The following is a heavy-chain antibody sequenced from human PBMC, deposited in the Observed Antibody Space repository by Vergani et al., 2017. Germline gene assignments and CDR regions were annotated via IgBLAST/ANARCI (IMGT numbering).Heavy chain of an antibody. CDR3: ARDSEGIAGSKEAYGMDV. CDR2: IYTSRST. J-gene: IGHJ6*02. D-gene: IGHD6-13*01. V-gene: IGHV4-61*02. Sequence: QVQLQESGPGLVKPSQTLSLTCTVSGGSISSGSYYWSWIRQPAGKGLEWIGRIYTSRSTNYNPSLKSRVTISVDTSKNQFSLKLSSVTAADTAVYYCARDSEGIAGSKEAYGMDVWGQGTTVTVSS. CDR1: GGSISSGSYY.